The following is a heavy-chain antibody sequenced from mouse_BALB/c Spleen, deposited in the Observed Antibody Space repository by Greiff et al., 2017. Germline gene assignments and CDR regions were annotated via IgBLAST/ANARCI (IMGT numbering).Heavy chain of an antibody. CDR1: GYSFTSYG. Sequence: VQLEESGPGLVAPSQTLSISCTASGYSFTSYGVHWVRQPPGEGLEWLGVIWAGGSTNYYSALMSRLSISKDNSTCHISLKMHSLRTDDTAMYYCARGYYYGPLDYWGQGTSVTVSA. CDR3: ARGYYYGPLDY. J-gene: IGHJ4*01. CDR2: IWAGGST. V-gene: IGHV2-9*02. D-gene: IGHD2-1*01.